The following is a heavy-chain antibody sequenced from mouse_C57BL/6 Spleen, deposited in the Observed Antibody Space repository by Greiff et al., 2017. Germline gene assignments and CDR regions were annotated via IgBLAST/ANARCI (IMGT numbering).Heavy chain of an antibody. Sequence: QVQLKQSGPELVKPGASVKISCKASGYAFSSSWMNWVKQRPGKGLEWIGRIYPGDGDTNYNGKFKGKATLTADKSSSTAYMQLSSLTSEDSAVYFCCDHQGDYAMDYWGQGTSVTVSS. CDR3: CDHQGDYAMDY. CDR1: GYAFSSSW. CDR2: IYPGDGDT. V-gene: IGHV1-82*01. J-gene: IGHJ4*01.